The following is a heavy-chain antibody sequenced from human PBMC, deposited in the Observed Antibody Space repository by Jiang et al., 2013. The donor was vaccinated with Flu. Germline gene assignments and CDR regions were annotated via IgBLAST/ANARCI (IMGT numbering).Heavy chain of an antibody. V-gene: IGHV1-69*04. Sequence: SGAEVKKPGSSVKVSCKASGGTFSSYAISWVRQAPGQGLEWMGRIIPILGIANYAQKFQGRVTITADKSTSTAYMELRSLRSDDTAVYYCARRSDYDILTGPRLASYDYWGQGTLVTVSS. CDR1: GGTFSSYA. CDR3: ARRSDYDILTGPRLASYDY. D-gene: IGHD3-9*01. CDR2: IIPILGIA. J-gene: IGHJ4*02.